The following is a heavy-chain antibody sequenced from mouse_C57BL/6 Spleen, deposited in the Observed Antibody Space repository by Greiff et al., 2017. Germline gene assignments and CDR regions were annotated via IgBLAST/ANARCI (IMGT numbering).Heavy chain of an antibody. V-gene: IGHV1-85*01. CDR3: ARRATVVARYYFDY. Sequence: VQLQQSGPELVKPGASVKLSCKASGYTFTSYDINWVKQRPGQGLEWIGWIYPRDGSTKYNEKFKGKATLTVDTSSSTAYMELHSLTSEDSAVYFCARRATVVARYYFDYWGQGTTLTVSS. CDR1: GYTFTSYD. CDR2: IYPRDGST. D-gene: IGHD1-1*01. J-gene: IGHJ2*01.